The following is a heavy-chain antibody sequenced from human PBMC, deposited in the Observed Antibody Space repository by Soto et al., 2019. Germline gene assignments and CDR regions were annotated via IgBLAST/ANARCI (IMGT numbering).Heavy chain of an antibody. V-gene: IGHV3-23*01. D-gene: IGHD1-26*01. CDR3: ANRRVAGGHFDS. CDR2: VSIGGST. J-gene: IGHJ4*02. CDR1: GFTFSSYA. Sequence: DVQLLESGGGLVQPEGSLRLSCAASGFTFSSYAMGWVRQGPGKGLEWVAAVSIGGSTHYADSVRGRFTISSDNSKNTLSLQLYSLTAEDAAVYFCANRRVAGGHFDSWGQGALVTVSS.